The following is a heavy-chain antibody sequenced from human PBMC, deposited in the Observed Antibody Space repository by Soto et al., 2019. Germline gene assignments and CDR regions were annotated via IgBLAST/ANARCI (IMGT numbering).Heavy chain of an antibody. D-gene: IGHD1-7*01. J-gene: IGHJ4*02. CDR2: IYWDDDK. CDR3: AHIPGEVDWNYAYFDF. Sequence: QITLKESGPTLMKPTETLTLTCTFSGFTLTARPVGVGWIRQPPGQALECLALIYWDDDKRYSPSLRSSLAFTNDTSKNQVVLTLTHFDPMHTATFYCAHIPGEVDWNYAYFDFWGQGTPVTFSS. V-gene: IGHV2-5*02. CDR1: GFTLTARPVG.